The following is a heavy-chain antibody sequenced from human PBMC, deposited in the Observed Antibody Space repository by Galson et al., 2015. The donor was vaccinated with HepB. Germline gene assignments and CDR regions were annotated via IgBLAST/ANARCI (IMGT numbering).Heavy chain of an antibody. Sequence: LSLTCAVYGGSFSGYYWSWIRQPPGKGLEWIGEINHSGSTNYNPSLKSRVTISVDTSKNQFSLKLSSVTAADTAVYYCAREKGYCSSTSCFYYYYYYMDVWGKGTTVTVSS. CDR1: GGSFSGYY. V-gene: IGHV4-34*01. J-gene: IGHJ6*03. CDR3: AREKGYCSSTSCFYYYYYYMDV. D-gene: IGHD2-2*01. CDR2: INHSGST.